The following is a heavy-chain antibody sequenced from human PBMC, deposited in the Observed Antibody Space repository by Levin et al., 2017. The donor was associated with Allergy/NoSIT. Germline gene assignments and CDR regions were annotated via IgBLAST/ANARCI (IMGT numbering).Heavy chain of an antibody. CDR1: GFTFSNAW. CDR2: IKSKTDGGTT. CDR3: TTDLVRLYDFWSGYHDQNFDY. Sequence: NAGGSLRLSCAASGFTFSNAWMSWVRQAPGKGLEWVGRIKSKTDGGTTDYAAPVKGRFTISRDDSKNTLYLQMNSLKTEDTAVYYCTTDLVRLYDFWSGYHDQNFDYWGQGTLVTVSS. D-gene: IGHD3-3*01. J-gene: IGHJ4*02. V-gene: IGHV3-15*01.